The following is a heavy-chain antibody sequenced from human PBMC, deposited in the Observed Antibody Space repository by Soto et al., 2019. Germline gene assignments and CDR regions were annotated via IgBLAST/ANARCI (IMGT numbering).Heavy chain of an antibody. CDR3: ALWGGSYYAFDY. CDR2: ISYDGSNK. J-gene: IGHJ4*02. D-gene: IGHD1-26*01. Sequence: QVQLVESGGGVVQPGRSLRLSCAASGFTFSSYGMHWVRQAPGKGLEWVAVISYDGSNKYYADSVKGRFTISRDNSKNTLYLQMNSLRAEDTAVYYCALWGGSYYAFDYWGQGTLVTVSS. CDR1: GFTFSSYG. V-gene: IGHV3-30*03.